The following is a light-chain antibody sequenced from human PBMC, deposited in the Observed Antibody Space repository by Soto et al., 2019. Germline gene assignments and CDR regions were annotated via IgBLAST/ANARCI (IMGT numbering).Light chain of an antibody. Sequence: DIQMTQSPSSLSASVGDRVTITCRASQSISSYLNWYQQKPGKAPKLLIYAASSLPSGVPSRFSGSGSATDFTLTISSLQPEDFVTYYCQQSYSTPITFGPGTKVDIK. CDR2: AAS. CDR1: QSISSY. V-gene: IGKV1-39*01. J-gene: IGKJ3*01. CDR3: QQSYSTPIT.